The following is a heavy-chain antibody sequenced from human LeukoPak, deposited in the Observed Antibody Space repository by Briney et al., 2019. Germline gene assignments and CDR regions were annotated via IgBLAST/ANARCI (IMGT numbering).Heavy chain of an antibody. CDR2: INPNSGGT. CDR3: ARERQDSSSSVDY. CDR1: GYTFTGYY. J-gene: IGHJ4*02. V-gene: IGHV1-2*06. Sequence: ASVKVSCKASGYTFTGYYMHWVRQAPGQGLEWMGRINPNSGGTNYAQKFQGRVTMTTDTSISTAYMELSRLRYDDTAVYYCARERQDSSSSVDYWGQGTLVTVSS. D-gene: IGHD6-6*01.